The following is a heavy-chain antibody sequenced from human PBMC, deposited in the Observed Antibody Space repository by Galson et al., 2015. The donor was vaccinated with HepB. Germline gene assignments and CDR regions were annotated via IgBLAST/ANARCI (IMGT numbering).Heavy chain of an antibody. CDR2: IKEDGSVK. CDR1: GFTFSTDW. Sequence: SLRLSCAVSGFTFSTDWMSWVRQAPGKGLEWVANIKEDGSVKSYVDSVKGRFTISTDNAENSLYLQMNSLRAEDTAVYYCAGGYNGFWGSWGQGTLVTVSS. CDR3: AGGYNGFWGS. J-gene: IGHJ5*02. D-gene: IGHD3/OR15-3a*01. V-gene: IGHV3-7*03.